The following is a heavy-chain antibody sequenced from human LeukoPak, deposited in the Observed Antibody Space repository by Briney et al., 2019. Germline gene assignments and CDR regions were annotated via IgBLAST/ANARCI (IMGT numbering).Heavy chain of an antibody. D-gene: IGHD2-2*01. CDR2: INQSGSN. CDR3: ARAQLNLVVAFGMDV. CDR1: GGSFSGYY. J-gene: IGHJ6*02. V-gene: IGHV4-34*01. Sequence: PSETLSLPCAVYGGSFSGYYWSWLRQPPGKGLEWIGEINQSGSNNYNSSLKSRGTISVDTSKNQFSLKLSSVTAADSAIYYCARAQLNLVVAFGMDVWGQGTTVTVSS.